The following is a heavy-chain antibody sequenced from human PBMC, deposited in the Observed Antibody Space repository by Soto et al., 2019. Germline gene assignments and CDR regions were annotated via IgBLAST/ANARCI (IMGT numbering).Heavy chain of an antibody. J-gene: IGHJ5*02. CDR3: AKDRLGSVGGFDDP. CDR2: IGGSDGST. V-gene: IGHV3-23*01. Sequence: VQLLESGGSLVQPGGSLRLSCAASGFPFSSYAMAWVRQAPGKGLEWVSCIGGSDGSTYYADPVKGRFTISRDNSKNTLHRQMNSLRVEDTAVYYCAKDRLGSVGGFDDPWGQGTLVTVSS. D-gene: IGHD3-9*01. CDR1: GFPFSSYA.